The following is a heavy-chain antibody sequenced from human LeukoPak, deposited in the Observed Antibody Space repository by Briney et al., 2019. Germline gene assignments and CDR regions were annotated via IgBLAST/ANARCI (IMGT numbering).Heavy chain of an antibody. Sequence: GGSLRLSCAASGFTFSSYAMSWVRQAPGKGLEWVSAISGSGGTTYYADSVKGRLTISRDNSKNTLYLQMNSLRAEDTAVYYCAKEPLYCGGDCYEPFDYWGQGTLVTVSS. CDR3: AKEPLYCGGDCYEPFDY. CDR2: ISGSGGTT. CDR1: GFTFSSYA. D-gene: IGHD2-21*02. J-gene: IGHJ4*02. V-gene: IGHV3-23*01.